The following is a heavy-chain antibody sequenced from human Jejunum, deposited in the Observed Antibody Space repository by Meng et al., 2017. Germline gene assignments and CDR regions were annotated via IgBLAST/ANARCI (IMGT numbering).Heavy chain of an antibody. Sequence: GESLKISCAASGFTFSNHWMHWVRQGPGKGLVWVSHINTDGSTTTYADSVKGRFTISRDNAKNTLYLQMNNLSPEDTAVSYCSRSYGSETILDYWGQGTLVTVSS. CDR3: SRSYGSETILDY. J-gene: IGHJ4*02. V-gene: IGHV3-74*01. CDR1: GFTFSNHW. CDR2: INTDGSTT. D-gene: IGHD3-10*01.